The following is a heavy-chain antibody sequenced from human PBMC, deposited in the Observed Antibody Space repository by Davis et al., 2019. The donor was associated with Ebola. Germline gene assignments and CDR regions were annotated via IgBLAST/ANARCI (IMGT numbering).Heavy chain of an antibody. D-gene: IGHD6-19*01. J-gene: IGHJ4*02. CDR1: GGTFSSYT. V-gene: IGHV1-69*04. CDR3: ATDGSAVAGPT. CDR2: SIPILRIA. Sequence: SVKVSCKASGGTFSSYTISWVRQAPGQGLEWMGRSIPILRIADYAQTFQGRVTITANKSTSTAYMELSSLTSEDTAVYYCATDGSAVAGPTWGQGTLVTVSS.